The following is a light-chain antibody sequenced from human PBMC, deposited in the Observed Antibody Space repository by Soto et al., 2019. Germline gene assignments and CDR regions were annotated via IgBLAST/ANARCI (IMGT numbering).Light chain of an antibody. CDR1: NSDAGAYNY. CDR3: CSYAGTYTLFV. V-gene: IGLV2-11*01. J-gene: IGLJ1*01. CDR2: DVS. Sequence: QSALTQPRSVSVSPGQSVTISCTGTNSDAGAYNYVSWYQHHPGKAPKVIIYDVSKRPSGVPDRFSGSKSGNTASLTISGLQAEDEADYYCCSYAGTYTLFVFGSGTKVTVL.